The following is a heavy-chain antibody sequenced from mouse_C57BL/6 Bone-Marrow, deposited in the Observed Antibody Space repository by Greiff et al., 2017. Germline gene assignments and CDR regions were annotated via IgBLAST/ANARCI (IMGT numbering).Heavy chain of an antibody. D-gene: IGHD1-1*01. CDR2: ISSGSSNI. CDR1: GFTFSDYG. J-gene: IGHJ4*01. Sequence: EVKLVESGGGLVKPGGSLKLSCAASGFTFSDYGMHWVRQAPEKGLEWVAYISSGSSNIYYAETVKGRFTISIDTAKNTLFLQMPSLRSEVTAMYYCAWGITTVVANDYYAMDYWGQGTSVTVSS. CDR3: AWGITTVVANDYYAMDY. V-gene: IGHV5-17*01.